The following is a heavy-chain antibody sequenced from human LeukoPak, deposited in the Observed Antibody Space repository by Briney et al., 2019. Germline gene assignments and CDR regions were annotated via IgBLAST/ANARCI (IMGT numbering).Heavy chain of an antibody. CDR3: ARVDTAMVRPDY. V-gene: IGHV3-48*03. CDR1: GFTFSSYE. Sequence: PGGSLRLSCAASGFTFSSYEMNWVRQAPGEGLEWVSYISSSGSTIYYADFVKGRFTISRENAKNSLYLQMNSLRAEDTAVYYCARVDTAMVRPDYWGQGTLVTVSS. J-gene: IGHJ4*02. D-gene: IGHD5-18*01. CDR2: ISSSGSTI.